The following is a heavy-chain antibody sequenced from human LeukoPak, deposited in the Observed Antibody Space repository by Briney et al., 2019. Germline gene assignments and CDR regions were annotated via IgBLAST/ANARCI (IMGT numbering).Heavy chain of an antibody. D-gene: IGHD3-10*02. CDR3: AELGITMIGGV. CDR2: INQDGSAK. CDR1: GFMFTSYW. J-gene: IGHJ6*04. Sequence: GGSLRLSCAASGFMFTSYWMSWVRQAPGKGLEWVANINQDGSAKYYVDSVKGRFTISRDNAKNSLYLQMNSLRAEDTAVYYCAELGITMIGGVWGKETTVTISS. V-gene: IGHV3-7*01.